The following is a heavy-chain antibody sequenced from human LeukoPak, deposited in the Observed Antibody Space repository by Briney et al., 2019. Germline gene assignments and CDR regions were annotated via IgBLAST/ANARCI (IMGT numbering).Heavy chain of an antibody. CDR1: GFTFTNAW. CDR2: IKSKTDGGTA. Sequence: GGSLRLSCAASGFTFTNAWMTWVRQAPGKGLEWVGRIKSKTDGGTADYAAPVKGRFTISRDDSKNTLSLQMNSLETEDTAVYYCTTDSVLKTISGVLSPWGQGTLVTVSS. V-gene: IGHV3-15*01. J-gene: IGHJ5*02. D-gene: IGHD3-3*01. CDR3: TTDSVLKTISGVLSP.